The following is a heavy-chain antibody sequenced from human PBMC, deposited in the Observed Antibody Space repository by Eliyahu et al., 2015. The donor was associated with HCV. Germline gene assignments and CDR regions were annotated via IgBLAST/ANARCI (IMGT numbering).Heavy chain of an antibody. D-gene: IGHD3-22*01. CDR2: IYSGGST. V-gene: IGHV3-66*02. CDR1: GFXVXSNY. CDR3: AKGVGDGSGYYYYWY. Sequence: EMQLVESGGGLVQPGGSLRLSCAAXGFXVXSNYMTWVRQAPGKGLEWVSVIYSGGSTYYADSVKGRFTISRDNSKNTLYLQMNSLRPEDTAVYYCAKGVGDGSGYYYYWYWGQGTLVTVSS. J-gene: IGHJ4*02.